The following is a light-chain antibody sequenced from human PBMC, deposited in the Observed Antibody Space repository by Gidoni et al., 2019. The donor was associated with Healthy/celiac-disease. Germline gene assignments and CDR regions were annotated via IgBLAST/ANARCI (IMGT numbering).Light chain of an antibody. V-gene: IGKV3-15*01. CDR1: QSVSSN. Sequence: EIVLTQSPATLSVSPGERATLSCRASQSVSSNLAWYQQKPGQAPRLLIYGASTRATGIPARFSGSGSGKEFTLTISSLQSEDFAVYYCQQYNNWLGTFGQGTKVGIK. CDR3: QQYNNWLGT. J-gene: IGKJ1*01. CDR2: GAS.